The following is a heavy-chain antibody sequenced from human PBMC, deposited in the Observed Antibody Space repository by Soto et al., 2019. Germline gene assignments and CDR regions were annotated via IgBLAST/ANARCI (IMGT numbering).Heavy chain of an antibody. CDR2: TYYRSKWYN. J-gene: IGHJ6*02. V-gene: IGHV6-1*01. D-gene: IGHD6-19*01. CDR1: GDSVSSNSAA. CDR3: AREGMGSSGWYAVDLYYHYYYGMDV. Sequence: SQTLSLTCAISGDSVSSNSAAWNWIRQSPSRGLEWLGRTYYRSKWYNDYAVSVKSRITINLDTSKNQFSLQLNSVTPEDTAVYYCAREGMGSSGWYAVDLYYHYYYGMDVWGQGTTVTVSS.